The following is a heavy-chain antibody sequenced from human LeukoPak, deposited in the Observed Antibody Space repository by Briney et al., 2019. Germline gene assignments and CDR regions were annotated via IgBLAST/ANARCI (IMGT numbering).Heavy chain of an antibody. CDR3: ARGSIVGPLEWLFFDY. CDR1: GGSITNNY. CDR2: THDSGNS. J-gene: IGHJ4*02. Sequence: SETLSLTCTVSGGSITNNYWAWIRQPPGKGLEWIGYTHDSGNSNYNPSLRSRVTISIDTSKNQFSLKLTSVTAADTAVYYCARGSIVGPLEWLFFDYWGQGTLVTVSS. D-gene: IGHD3-3*01. V-gene: IGHV4-59*08.